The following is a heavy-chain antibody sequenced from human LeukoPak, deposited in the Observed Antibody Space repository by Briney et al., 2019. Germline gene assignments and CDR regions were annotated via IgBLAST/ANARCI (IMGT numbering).Heavy chain of an antibody. J-gene: IGHJ6*02. Sequence: GASMKVSCKASGGTFISYAISWVRQAPGQGLEWMGGIIPIFGTANYAQKFQGRVTITADESTSTAYMELSSLRSEDTAVYYCASPTIFGVVSVDYYYGMDVWGQGTTVTVSS. CDR2: IIPIFGTA. CDR3: ASPTIFGVVSVDYYYGMDV. D-gene: IGHD3-3*01. CDR1: GGTFISYA. V-gene: IGHV1-69*13.